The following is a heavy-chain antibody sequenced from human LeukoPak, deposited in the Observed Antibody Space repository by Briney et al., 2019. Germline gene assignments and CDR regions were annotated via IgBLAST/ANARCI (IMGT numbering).Heavy chain of an antibody. Sequence: GPSVKVSCKASGHTFTGYYMHWVRQAPGQGLEWMGWINPNSGGTNYAQKFQGRVTMTRDTSISTAYMELSRLRSDDTAVYYCVRETVPAIAAPRGLNYWGQGTLVTVSS. CDR2: INPNSGGT. V-gene: IGHV1-2*02. J-gene: IGHJ4*02. CDR3: VRETVPAIAAPRGLNY. CDR1: GHTFTGYY. D-gene: IGHD6-13*01.